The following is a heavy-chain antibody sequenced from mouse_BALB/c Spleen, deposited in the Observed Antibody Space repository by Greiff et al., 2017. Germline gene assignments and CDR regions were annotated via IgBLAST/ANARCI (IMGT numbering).Heavy chain of an antibody. D-gene: IGHD2-2*01. CDR3: ARDGFYYFDY. CDR1: GFTFSSYA. J-gene: IGHJ2*01. CDR2: ISSGGST. Sequence: EVQGVESGGGLVKPGGSLKLPCAASGFTFSSYAMSWVRQTPEKRLEWVASISSGGSTDYPDSVKGRFTISRDNARNILYLQMRSLRSEDTAMYYCARDGFYYFDYWGQGTTLTVSS. V-gene: IGHV5-6-5*01.